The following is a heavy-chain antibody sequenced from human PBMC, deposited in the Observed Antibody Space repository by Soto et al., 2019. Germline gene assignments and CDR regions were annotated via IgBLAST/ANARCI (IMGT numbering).Heavy chain of an antibody. CDR2: INPSGGST. V-gene: IGHV1-46*03. CDR3: ARDALIWGSYRSINYYYYYYMDV. J-gene: IGHJ6*03. Sequence: GASVKVSCKASGYTFTSYYMHWVRQAPGQGLEWMGIINPSGGSTSYAQKFQGRVTMTRDTSTSTVYMELSSLRSEDTAVYYCARDALIWGSYRSINYYYYYYMDVWGKGTTVTVS. D-gene: IGHD3-16*02. CDR1: GYTFTSYY.